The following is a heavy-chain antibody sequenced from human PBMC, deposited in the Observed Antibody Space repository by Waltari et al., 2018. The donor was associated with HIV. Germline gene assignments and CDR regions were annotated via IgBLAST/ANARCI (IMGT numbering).Heavy chain of an antibody. CDR1: WGPITRRSFD. CDR3: ARHRTHYYDSSGYYYAWQD. D-gene: IGHD3-22*01. V-gene: IGHV4-39*01. CDR2: IYYSGST. Sequence: QLQLQESGPGLVKPSETLSLTCTVSWGPITRRSFDWGWLRQPPGKGLQWIGGIYYSGSTSYNPSLKSRVTISVDTSKNQFSLKLTSVTAADTAVYYCARHRTHYYDSSGYYYAWQDWGQGSLVIVSS. J-gene: IGHJ4*02.